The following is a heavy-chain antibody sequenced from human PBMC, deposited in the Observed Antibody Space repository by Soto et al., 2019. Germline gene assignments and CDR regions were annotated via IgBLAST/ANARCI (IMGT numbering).Heavy chain of an antibody. D-gene: IGHD2-2*01. Sequence: SETLSLTCAVYGGSFSGYYWSWIRQPPGKGLEWIGEINHSGSTNYNPSLKSRVTISVDTSKNQFSLKLSSVTAADTAVYYCARRPGLGYCSSTSCYRGSSSWYWFDPWGQGTLVTVSS. J-gene: IGHJ5*02. CDR2: INHSGST. V-gene: IGHV4-34*01. CDR3: ARRPGLGYCSSTSCYRGSSSWYWFDP. CDR1: GGSFSGYY.